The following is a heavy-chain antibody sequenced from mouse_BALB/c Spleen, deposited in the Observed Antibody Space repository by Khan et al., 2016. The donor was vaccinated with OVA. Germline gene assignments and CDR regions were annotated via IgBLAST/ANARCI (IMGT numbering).Heavy chain of an antibody. D-gene: IGHD2-4*01. J-gene: IGHJ2*01. Sequence: EVQRVESGTVLARPGASVKMSCKASGYSFTSYWMHWVKQRPGQGLEWIGAIYPGNSDTRYNQKFKGKAKLTAVTSASTAYMERISLTNEDSAVYYCTRSYDSYYFDYWGQGTTLTVSS. CDR3: TRSYDSYYFDY. CDR2: IYPGNSDT. V-gene: IGHV1-5*01. CDR1: GYSFTSYW.